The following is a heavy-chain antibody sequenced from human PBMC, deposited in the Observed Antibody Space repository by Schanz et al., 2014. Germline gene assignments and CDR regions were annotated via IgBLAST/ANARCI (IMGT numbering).Heavy chain of an antibody. CDR2: IWNNGVTK. J-gene: IGHJ4*02. D-gene: IGHD5-12*01. Sequence: QVQLVESGGGLVKPGGSLRLSCAAYGFTLSSYAMHWVRQAPGKGLEWVAVIWNNGVTKYYADSVRGRFTISRDNSRNTLYLQMNSLRTEDTAVYYCASPSGYSDYGTYFDFWGQGTLVTVSS. V-gene: IGHV3-30*04. CDR1: GFTLSSYA. CDR3: ASPSGYSDYGTYFDF.